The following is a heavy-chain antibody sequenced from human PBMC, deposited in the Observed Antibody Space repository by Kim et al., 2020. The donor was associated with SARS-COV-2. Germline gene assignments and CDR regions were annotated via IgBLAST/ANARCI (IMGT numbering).Heavy chain of an antibody. CDR1: GFTFDDYA. CDR3: AKLCSTSSQSDY. J-gene: IGHJ4*02. V-gene: IGHV3-9*01. CDR2: ISWNSGSI. Sequence: GGSLRLSCAASGFTFDDYAMHWVRQAPGKGLEWVSGISWNSGSIGYADSVKGRFTISRDNAKNSLYLQMNSLRAEDTALYYCAKLCSTSSQSDYWGQGTL. D-gene: IGHD2-2*01.